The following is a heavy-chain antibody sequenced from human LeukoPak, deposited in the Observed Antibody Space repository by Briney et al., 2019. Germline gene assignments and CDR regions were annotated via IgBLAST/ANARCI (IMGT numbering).Heavy chain of an antibody. CDR2: IIPIFGTA. CDR1: GGTFSSYA. D-gene: IGHD5-12*01. V-gene: IGHV1-69*13. J-gene: IGHJ6*02. CDR3: ARASGIVATMLGHYYGMDV. Sequence: SVKVSCKASGGTFSSYAISWVRQAPGQGLEWMGGIIPIFGTANYAQKLQGRVTITADESTSTAYMELSSLRSEDTAVYYCARASGIVATMLGHYYGMDVWGQGTTVTVSS.